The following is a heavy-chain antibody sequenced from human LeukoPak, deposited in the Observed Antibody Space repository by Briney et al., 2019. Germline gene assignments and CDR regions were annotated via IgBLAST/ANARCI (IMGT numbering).Heavy chain of an antibody. CDR2: INHSGST. CDR3: ARDHIAARLFDY. D-gene: IGHD6-6*01. Sequence: YPSETLSLTCAVYGGSFSGYYWSWIRQPPGKGLEWIGEINHSGSTNYNPSLKSRVTISVDTSKNQFSLKLNSVTAADTAVYYCARDHIAARLFDYWGQGTLVTVSS. J-gene: IGHJ4*02. V-gene: IGHV4-34*01. CDR1: GGSFSGYY.